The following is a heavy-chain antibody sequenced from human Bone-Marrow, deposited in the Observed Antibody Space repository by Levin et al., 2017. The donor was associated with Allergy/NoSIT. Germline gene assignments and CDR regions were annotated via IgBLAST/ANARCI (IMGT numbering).Heavy chain of an antibody. CDR1: GFTFSRYW. CDR2: ISSDGSTS. D-gene: IGHD3-22*01. CDR3: ARATDSSGYYYFDGMDV. V-gene: IGHV3-74*01. Sequence: ETLSLTCAASGFTFSRYWMHWVRQAPGKGLVWVSRISSDGSTSTYADSVKGRFTISRDNAKNTLYLQMNSLRAEDTAVYYCARATDSSGYYYFDGMDVWGQGTTVTVSS. J-gene: IGHJ6*02.